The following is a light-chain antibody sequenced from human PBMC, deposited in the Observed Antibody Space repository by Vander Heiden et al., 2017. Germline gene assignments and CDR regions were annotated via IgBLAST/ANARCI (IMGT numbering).Light chain of an antibody. CDR2: EVS. CDR1: SSDVGPYNL. Sequence: QSALTQTAPVSGSPGQSIPISCTGSSSDVGPYNLVSCYQQHPGKAPKLMIYEVSKRPSGVSNRFSGSKAGNTASLTISGLQADDEADYYCCSYAGSGTLVFGGGTKLTVL. J-gene: IGLJ3*02. V-gene: IGLV2-23*02. CDR3: CSYAGSGTLV.